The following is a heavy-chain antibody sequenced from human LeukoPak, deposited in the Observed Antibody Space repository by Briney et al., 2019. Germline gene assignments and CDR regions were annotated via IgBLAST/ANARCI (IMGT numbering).Heavy chain of an antibody. CDR1: GYTFSKYD. Sequence: ASVKVSCKASGYTFSKYDISWVRQAPGQGLEWMGWISAYNGNTTYAQKLQGRVTMTTDTSTSTAYMELRSLRSDDTALYYCAREGVYGDGMDVWGQGTTVTVSS. V-gene: IGHV1-18*01. J-gene: IGHJ6*02. CDR3: AREGVYGDGMDV. CDR2: ISAYNGNT. D-gene: IGHD4-17*01.